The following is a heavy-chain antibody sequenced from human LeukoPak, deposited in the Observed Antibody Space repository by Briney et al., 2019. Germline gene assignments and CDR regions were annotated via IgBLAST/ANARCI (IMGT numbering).Heavy chain of an antibody. CDR2: IYYSGST. Sequence: SETLSLTCTVSGGSISSSSYYWGWIRQPPGKGLEWIGSIYYSGSTYYNPSLKSRVTISVDTSKNQFSLKLSSVTAADTAVYYCARDFRWLQFGYFDYWGQGTLVTVSS. D-gene: IGHD5-24*01. CDR1: GGSISSSSYY. CDR3: ARDFRWLQFGYFDY. V-gene: IGHV4-39*07. J-gene: IGHJ4*02.